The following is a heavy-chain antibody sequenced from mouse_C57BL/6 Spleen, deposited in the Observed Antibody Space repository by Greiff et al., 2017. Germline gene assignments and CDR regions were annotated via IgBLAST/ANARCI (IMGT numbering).Heavy chain of an antibody. Sequence: VQLQQPGAELVKPGASVKLSCKASGYTFTSYWMHWVKQRPGQGLEWIGMIHPNSGSTNYNEKFKSKATLTVDKSCSTAYMQLSSLTSEDSAVYYCARTPNSYGSSPYYFHSWGQGTTLTVSA. CDR1: GYTFTSYW. D-gene: IGHD1-1*01. CDR3: ARTPNSYGSSPYYFHS. V-gene: IGHV1-64*01. J-gene: IGHJ2*01. CDR2: IHPNSGST.